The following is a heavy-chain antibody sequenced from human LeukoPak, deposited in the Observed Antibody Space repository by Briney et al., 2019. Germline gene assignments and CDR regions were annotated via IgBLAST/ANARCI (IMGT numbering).Heavy chain of an antibody. J-gene: IGHJ3*02. Sequence: GGSLRLSCAAAGFSVSANYMTWVRQAPGKGLEWLSVIFSGGFTYYADSVKGRFTISRDNSKNTLYLQMNRLRAEDTAVYYCARYGNGEWLAHYSFDMWGQGTMVTVSS. V-gene: IGHV3-66*01. CDR3: ARYGNGEWLAHYSFDM. CDR1: GFSVSANY. D-gene: IGHD6-19*01. CDR2: IFSGGFT.